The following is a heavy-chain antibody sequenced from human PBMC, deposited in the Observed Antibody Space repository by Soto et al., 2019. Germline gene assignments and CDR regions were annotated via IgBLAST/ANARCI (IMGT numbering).Heavy chain of an antibody. Sequence: QVQLVESGGGVVQPGASLRLSCAASGFTFSDYGMHWVRQAPGKGLQWVALIWDDGSEKRYAESVKGRFTVSRDNAKNTVYLQMNGLGVEDTAVYYCEKERFQQVIPTPVGNWGQGTLVTVAS. J-gene: IGHJ4*02. V-gene: IGHV3-30*02. CDR1: GFTFSDYG. CDR3: EKERFQQVIPTPVGN. CDR2: IWDDGSEK. D-gene: IGHD2-21*01.